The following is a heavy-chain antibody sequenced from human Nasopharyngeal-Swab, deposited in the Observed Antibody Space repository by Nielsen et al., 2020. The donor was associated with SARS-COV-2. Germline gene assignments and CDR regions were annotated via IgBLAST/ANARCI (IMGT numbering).Heavy chain of an antibody. CDR3: ARSRGKYSPLSRYFDL. CDR2: ISGDGGTI. Sequence: GESLKISCVVSGFTFDDNVMNWVRQVPGKGLQWVSLISGDGGTIYYEGSVEGRFTISRDNRQNSLFLQMTSLRTEDTAFYFCARSRGKYSPLSRYFDLWGRGTLVTVSS. D-gene: IGHD3-10*01. J-gene: IGHJ2*01. CDR1: GFTFDDNV. V-gene: IGHV3-43*02.